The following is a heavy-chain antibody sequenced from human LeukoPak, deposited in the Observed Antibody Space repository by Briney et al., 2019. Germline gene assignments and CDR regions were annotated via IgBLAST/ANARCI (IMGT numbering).Heavy chain of an antibody. V-gene: IGHV3-23*01. Sequence: PGGSLRLSCAASGFTFSSYAMSWVRQAPGKGLEWVSAIGGSGGSTYYADSVRGRFTISRDNSKNTLYLQMNSLRAEDTAVYYCATKGGRFGYWGQGTLVTVSS. CDR2: IGGSGGST. CDR1: GFTFSSYA. D-gene: IGHD3-16*01. CDR3: ATKGGRFGY. J-gene: IGHJ4*02.